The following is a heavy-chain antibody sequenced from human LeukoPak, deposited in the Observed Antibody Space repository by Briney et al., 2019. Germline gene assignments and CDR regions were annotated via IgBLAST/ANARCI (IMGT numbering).Heavy chain of an antibody. CDR1: GFTFSDYG. D-gene: IGHD3-9*01. J-gene: IGHJ6*03. Sequence: PGGSLRLSCAASGFTFSDYGMSWVRQAPGKGLEWVSTISDGGSITYYADSVKGRFTISRDNAKNSLYLQMNSLRAEDTAVYYCAKDAAYDILTGPLYYYYYYMDVWGKGTTVTISS. CDR3: AKDAAYDILTGPLYYYYYYMDV. CDR2: ISDGGSIT. V-gene: IGHV3-23*01.